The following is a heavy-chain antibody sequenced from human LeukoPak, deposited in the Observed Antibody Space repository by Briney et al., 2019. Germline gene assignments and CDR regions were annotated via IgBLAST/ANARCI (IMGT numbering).Heavy chain of an antibody. D-gene: IGHD2-2*01. CDR1: GYNFPSYW. CDR3: ARGGRQIVVTAAVIDY. Sequence: GKPLKISCMGSGYNFPSYWISWVRQMPGKGLEWMGRIDPSDSSTNYSPSFQGHVTISTDKSISTAYMQWSSLQASDTAIYYCARGGRQIVVTAAVIDYWGQGTLVTVSS. V-gene: IGHV5-10-1*01. J-gene: IGHJ4*02. CDR2: IDPSDSST.